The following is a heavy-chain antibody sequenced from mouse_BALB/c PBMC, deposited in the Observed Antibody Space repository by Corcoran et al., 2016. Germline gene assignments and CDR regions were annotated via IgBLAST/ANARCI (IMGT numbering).Heavy chain of an antibody. D-gene: IGHD2-4*01. CDR1: GYSFTGYT. CDR3: AQNYDYDPAWFAY. CDR2: INPYNGGT. Sequence: EVQLQQSGPELVKPGASMKISCKASGYSFTGYTMNWVKQSHRKNLEWIGLINPYNGGTSYNQKFKGKATLTVDKSSSTAYMELLSLTSEDSAVYYCAQNYDYDPAWFAYWGQGTLVTVSA. J-gene: IGHJ3*01. V-gene: IGHV1-18*01.